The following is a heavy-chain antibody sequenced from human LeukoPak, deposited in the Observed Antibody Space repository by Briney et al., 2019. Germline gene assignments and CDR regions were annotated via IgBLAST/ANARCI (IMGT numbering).Heavy chain of an antibody. CDR2: IKEDASEE. J-gene: IGHJ4*02. D-gene: IGHD6-25*01. CDR1: GFTSSRHW. CDR3: AIAAGWELGY. V-gene: IGHV3-7*01. Sequence: PGGSLRLSCAVSGFTSSRHWMSWVRQTPEKGLEWVANIKEDASEENYVDSVKGRFTISRDNAKNSLYLKMNSLRAEDTAVYYCAIAAGWELGYWGQGTLVTVSS.